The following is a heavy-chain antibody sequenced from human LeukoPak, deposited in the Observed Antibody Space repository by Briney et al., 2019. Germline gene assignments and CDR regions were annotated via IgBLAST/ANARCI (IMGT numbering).Heavy chain of an antibody. D-gene: IGHD3-9*01. V-gene: IGHV3-23*01. Sequence: GGSLRLSCAASGFTFSSYGMNWVRHAPGKGLEWVSAISGSGTTTYYADSVRGRFTTSRDNSKNTLYLQMNSLRAEDTAVYYCAKDGGEYYDILTGYYPRLYYMDVWGKGTTVTISS. CDR3: AKDGGEYYDILTGYYPRLYYMDV. CDR1: GFTFSSYG. CDR2: ISGSGTTT. J-gene: IGHJ6*03.